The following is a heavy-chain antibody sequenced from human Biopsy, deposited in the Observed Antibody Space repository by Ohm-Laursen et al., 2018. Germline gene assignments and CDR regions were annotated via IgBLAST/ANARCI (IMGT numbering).Heavy chain of an antibody. V-gene: IGHV3-23*01. Sequence: SLRLSCAASGFTYTTFAMSWVRQAPGKGPEWVSTISANGATSYYADSVKGRFTISRDNSKNTLYLQMNSVRADDTANYYCAKGGSITIFGVVINNCFDPWGQGTRVTVSS. CDR1: GFTYTTFA. J-gene: IGHJ5*02. CDR2: ISANGATS. D-gene: IGHD3-3*01. CDR3: AKGGSITIFGVVINNCFDP.